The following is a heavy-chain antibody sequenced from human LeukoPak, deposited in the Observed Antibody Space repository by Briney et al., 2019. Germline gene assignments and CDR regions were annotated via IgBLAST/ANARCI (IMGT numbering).Heavy chain of an antibody. V-gene: IGHV4-34*01. CDR1: GGSFSGYY. J-gene: IGHJ6*03. CDR3: ARGYYYYYMDV. CDR2: INHSGST. Sequence: SETLSLTCAVYGGSFSGYYWSWIRQPPGKGLGWIGEINHSGSTNYNPSLKSRVTISVDTSKNQFSLKLSSVTAADTAVYYCARGYYYYYMDVWGKGTTVTVSS.